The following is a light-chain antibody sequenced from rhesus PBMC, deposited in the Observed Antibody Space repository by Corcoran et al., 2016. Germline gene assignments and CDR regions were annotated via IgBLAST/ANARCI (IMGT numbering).Light chain of an antibody. CDR3: VQAIAFPWT. Sequence: DIVMTQTPLSLPITPGEPASISCRSRQSLLHSNGNTYLHWYLQQPGQSPQLLIYGGSNRASGVPDRFSGSGSGTDYTLKISKVEADDVGVYYCVQAIAFPWTFGQGTKVEIK. CDR1: QSLLHSNGNTY. V-gene: IGKV2-72*01. J-gene: IGKJ1*01. CDR2: GGS.